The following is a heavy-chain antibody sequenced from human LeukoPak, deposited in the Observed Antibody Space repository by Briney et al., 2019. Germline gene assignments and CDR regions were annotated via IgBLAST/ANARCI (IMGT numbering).Heavy chain of an antibody. J-gene: IGHJ4*02. V-gene: IGHV4-61*02. CDR3: ARGFYYSAYYFDY. CDR2: MYTSGST. D-gene: IGHD3-22*01. CDR1: GGSISSGSYY. Sequence: SETLSLTCTVSGGSISSGSYYWSWIRQPAGKGLEWIGRMYTSGSTNYNPSLKSRVTISVDTPENQFSLKLTSVTAADTAVYYCARGFYYSAYYFDYWGQGTLVTVSS.